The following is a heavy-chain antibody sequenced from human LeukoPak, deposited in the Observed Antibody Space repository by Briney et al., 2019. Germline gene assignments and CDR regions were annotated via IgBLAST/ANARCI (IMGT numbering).Heavy chain of an antibody. CDR1: GFTFSSYS. CDR3: ATLDYFDSSTYGDY. CDR2: VSGTGAMT. J-gene: IGHJ4*02. Sequence: GGSLRLSCVVSGFTFSSYSINWVRQAPGKGLEWVSAVSGTGAMTYYADSVKGRFTISRDNSKNTLNLQMNSLRAEDTAVYYCATLDYFDSSTYGDYWGQGTLVTVSS. D-gene: IGHD3-22*01. V-gene: IGHV3-23*01.